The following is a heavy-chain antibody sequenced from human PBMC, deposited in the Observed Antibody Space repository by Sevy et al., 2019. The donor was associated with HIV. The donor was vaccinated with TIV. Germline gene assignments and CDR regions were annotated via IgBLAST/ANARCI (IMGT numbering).Heavy chain of an antibody. Sequence: GESLKISCKGSGYSFTNYWIAWVRQMPGKGLEWMGIIYPGDSETRYSPSFQGQVTISADKSISTAYLHCSSLKASDTAMYYCARFYDSSGHFPSDYWVQGTLVTVSS. V-gene: IGHV5-51*01. CDR1: GYSFTNYW. CDR3: ARFYDSSGHFPSDY. D-gene: IGHD3-22*01. J-gene: IGHJ4*02. CDR2: IYPGDSET.